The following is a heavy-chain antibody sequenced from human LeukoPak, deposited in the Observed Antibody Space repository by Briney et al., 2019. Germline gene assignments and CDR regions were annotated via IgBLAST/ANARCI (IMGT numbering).Heavy chain of an antibody. J-gene: IGHJ6*03. CDR3: ARDSRSYDFWSGYYGYYYYYMDV. D-gene: IGHD3-3*01. Sequence: SETLSLTCTVSGGSISSYYWSWIRQPPGKGLEWIGYIYYSGSTNYNPSLKSRVAMSVDTSKNQFSLKLSSVTAADTAVYYCARDSRSYDFWSGYYGYYYYYMDVWGKGTTVAVSS. V-gene: IGHV4-59*12. CDR2: IYYSGST. CDR1: GGSISSYY.